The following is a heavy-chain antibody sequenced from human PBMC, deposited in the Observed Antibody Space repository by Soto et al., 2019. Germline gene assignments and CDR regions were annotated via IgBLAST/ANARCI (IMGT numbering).Heavy chain of an antibody. V-gene: IGHV4-39*01. Sequence: SETLSLTCTVSGGSISSSSYYWGWIRQPPGKGLEWIGSIYYSGSTYYNPSLKSRVTISVDTSKNQFSLKLSSVTVADTAVYYGARHKYHSSGPSADWGQGTLDTFSS. CDR2: IYYSGST. CDR3: ARHKYHSSGPSAD. CDR1: GGSISSSSYY. J-gene: IGHJ4*02. D-gene: IGHD3-22*01.